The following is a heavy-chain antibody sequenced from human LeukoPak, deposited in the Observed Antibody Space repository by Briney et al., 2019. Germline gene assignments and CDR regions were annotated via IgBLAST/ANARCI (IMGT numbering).Heavy chain of an antibody. CDR3: ARLTYYDPTHYFDS. V-gene: IGHV5-51*01. J-gene: IGHJ4*02. D-gene: IGHD3-22*01. Sequence: KPGESLKISCKGSGYSFTSYWIGWVRQMPGKGLEWMGIVHPGDPSRTKYSPPFEGHVTLSADKSINTAYLQWSSLMASDTAVYYCARLTYYDPTHYFDSWGQGTLITVSS. CDR1: GYSFTSYW. CDR2: VHPGDPSRT.